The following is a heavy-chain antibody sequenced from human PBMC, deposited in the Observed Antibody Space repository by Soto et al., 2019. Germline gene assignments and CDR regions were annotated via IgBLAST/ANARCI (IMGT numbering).Heavy chain of an antibody. D-gene: IGHD3-10*01. J-gene: IGHJ4*02. CDR1: GFSLSTSGVG. V-gene: IGHV2-5*02. Sequence: QITLKESGPTLVKPTQTLTLTCTFSGFSLSTSGVGVGWIRQPPGKALEWLALIYWDDDKRYSASLQSRLTITKDTSKNPVVLTRPNMDPVETATYYCAHSSLLGSGMMDYWGQGTLVTVAS. CDR2: IYWDDDK. CDR3: AHSSLLGSGMMDY.